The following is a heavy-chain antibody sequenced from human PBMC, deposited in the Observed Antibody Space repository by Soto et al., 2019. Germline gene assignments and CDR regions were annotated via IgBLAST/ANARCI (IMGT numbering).Heavy chain of an antibody. CDR2: IYPGDSDT. Sequence: HGESLKISCKGSGYSFTSYWIGWVRQMPGKGLEWMGIIYPGDSDTRYSPSFQGQVTISADKSISTAYLQWSSLKASDTAMYYCARPKYYDSSGYYPDAFDIWGQGTMVTVSS. V-gene: IGHV5-51*01. J-gene: IGHJ3*02. CDR3: ARPKYYDSSGYYPDAFDI. D-gene: IGHD3-22*01. CDR1: GYSFTSYW.